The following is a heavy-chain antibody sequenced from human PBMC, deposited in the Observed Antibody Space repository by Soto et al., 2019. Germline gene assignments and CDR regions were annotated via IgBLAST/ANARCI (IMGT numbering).Heavy chain of an antibody. J-gene: IGHJ5*02. CDR1: GYTFTSYG. Sequence: QVQLVQSGAEVKKPGASVKVSCKASGYTFTSYGISWVRQAPGQGLEWMGWISAYNGNTNYAQKLQGRVTMTTDTPKSTAYMELRSLRSDDTAVYYCAIPKSGSYSSPPNWFDPWGQGTLVTVSS. V-gene: IGHV1-18*01. CDR2: ISAYNGNT. D-gene: IGHD1-26*01. CDR3: AIPKSGSYSSPPNWFDP.